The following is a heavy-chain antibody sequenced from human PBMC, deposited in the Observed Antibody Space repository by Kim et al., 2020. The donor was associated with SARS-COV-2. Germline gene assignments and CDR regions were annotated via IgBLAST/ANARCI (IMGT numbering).Heavy chain of an antibody. Sequence: ASVKVSCKASGYIFSSHGMNWLRQAPGQGLEWMGWINTNTGNPTYAQGFTGRFVFSLDTSVSTTYLQISSLKTEDTAVYYCARDLVPGGVLPAARTNWFDPWGQRPLVTVSS. V-gene: IGHV7-4-1*02. D-gene: IGHD2-2*01. CDR1: GYIFSSHG. CDR3: ARDLVPGGVLPAARTNWFDP. J-gene: IGHJ5*02. CDR2: INTNTGNP.